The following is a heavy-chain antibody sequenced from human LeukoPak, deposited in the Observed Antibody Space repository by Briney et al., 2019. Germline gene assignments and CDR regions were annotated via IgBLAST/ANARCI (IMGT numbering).Heavy chain of an antibody. D-gene: IGHD3-22*01. J-gene: IGHJ5*02. CDR2: IYSGGST. CDR3: ARVRPSDSSGYAIADNWFDP. V-gene: IGHV3-66*01. Sequence: RRSLRLSCAASEFSVGSNYMTWVRQAPGKGLEWVSLIYSGGSTYYADSVKGRFTISRDNAKNSLYLQMNSLRAEDTAVYYCARVRPSDSSGYAIADNWFDPWGQGTLVTVSS. CDR1: EFSVGSNY.